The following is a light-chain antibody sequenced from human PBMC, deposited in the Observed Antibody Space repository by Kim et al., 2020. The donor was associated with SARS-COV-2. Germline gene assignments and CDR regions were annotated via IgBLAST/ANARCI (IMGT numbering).Light chain of an antibody. CDR2: DVT. V-gene: IGLV2-11*01. CDR3: CSYAGRYV. CDR1: SSDVGGYNY. Sequence: QSALTQPRSVSGSPGQSVTISCTGTSSDVGGYNYVSWYQQHPGKAPKLMIYDVTKRPSGVPDRFSGSKSGNMASLTLSGLQPEDEADYYCCSYAGRYVFGSGTKVTVL. J-gene: IGLJ1*01.